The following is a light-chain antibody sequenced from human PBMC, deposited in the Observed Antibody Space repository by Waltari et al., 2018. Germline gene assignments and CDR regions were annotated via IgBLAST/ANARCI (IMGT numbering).Light chain of an antibody. CDR2: GAS. Sequence: EIVMTQSPATLSVSPGERAILSCRASQSVTTNLAWYQQKPGQAHRLLIYGASTRATDIPARFSGSGSGTEFTLTISSLQSEDFAVYYCHQYNDGPPFNFGQGTKLEIK. CDR1: QSVTTN. J-gene: IGKJ2*01. V-gene: IGKV3-15*01. CDR3: HQYNDGPPFN.